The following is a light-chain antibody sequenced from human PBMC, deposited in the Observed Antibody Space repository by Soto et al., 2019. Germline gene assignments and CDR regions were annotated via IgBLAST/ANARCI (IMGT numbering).Light chain of an antibody. CDR2: KDT. V-gene: IGLV3-25*02. CDR1: ALATQY. J-gene: IGLJ1*01. Sequence: SYELTQPPSVSVSPGQTAKITCSGAALATQYAFWYHVRPDQAPVLVIYKDTERPSGIPERFSGSGSGTTVTLTIGGVQAEDEGDYYCQSADNSATYVFGTGTKVTVL. CDR3: QSADNSATYV.